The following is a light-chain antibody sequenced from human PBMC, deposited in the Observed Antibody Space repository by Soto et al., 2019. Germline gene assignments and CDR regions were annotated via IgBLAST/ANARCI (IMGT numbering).Light chain of an antibody. CDR2: EVS. J-gene: IGLJ2*01. CDR3: SSYAGSNNVV. Sequence: SVLTQPPSASESPGQSVTISCTGTSSDVGGYNYVSWYQQHPGKAPKLMIYEVSKRPSGVPDRFSGSKSGNTASLTVSGLQAEDEADYYCSSYAGSNNVVFGGGTKLTVL. V-gene: IGLV2-8*01. CDR1: SSDVGGYNY.